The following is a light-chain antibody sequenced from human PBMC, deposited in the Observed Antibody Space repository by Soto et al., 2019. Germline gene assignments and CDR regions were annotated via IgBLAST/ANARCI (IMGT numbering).Light chain of an antibody. CDR1: MRDVGAYNL. CDR2: EVS. CDR3: TSFTTISTWV. V-gene: IGLV2-14*03. Sequence: QSALTQPASVSGSPGQSITISCAGTMRDVGAYNLVSWYQQHPGRAPQLIIYEVSNRPSGVSNRFSGSKSGNTASLTISELQAEDEADYYCTSFTTISTWVFGGGTKLTVL. J-gene: IGLJ3*02.